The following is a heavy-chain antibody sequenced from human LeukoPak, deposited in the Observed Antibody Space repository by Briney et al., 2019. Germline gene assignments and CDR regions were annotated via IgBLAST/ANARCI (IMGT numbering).Heavy chain of an antibody. J-gene: IGHJ4*02. Sequence: GGSLRLSCAASGFTFSNAWMSWVRQAPGKGLEWVGLIKSKTDGGTTDYAAPVKGRFTISRDDSKNTLYLQMNSLRAEDTAVYYCARVTAAAGTSVGVDAWGQGILVTVS. V-gene: IGHV3-15*05. D-gene: IGHD6-13*01. CDR2: IKSKTDGGTT. CDR3: ARVTAAAGTSVGVDA. CDR1: GFTFSNAW.